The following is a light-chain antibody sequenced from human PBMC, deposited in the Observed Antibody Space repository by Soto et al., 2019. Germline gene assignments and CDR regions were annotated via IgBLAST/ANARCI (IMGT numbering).Light chain of an antibody. Sequence: EIVFTQSPATLSLSPGASATRSCRASRSVSNYLAWYQQKPGQAARLLIYGASSRATGIPDRFSGSGSGTDFTLSISRLEPEDFAVYYCQQRSNWLSITFGQGTRLEIK. CDR1: RSVSNY. V-gene: IGKV3-11*01. CDR2: GAS. J-gene: IGKJ5*01. CDR3: QQRSNWLSIT.